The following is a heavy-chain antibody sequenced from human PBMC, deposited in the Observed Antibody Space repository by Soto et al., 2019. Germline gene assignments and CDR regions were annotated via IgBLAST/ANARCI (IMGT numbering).Heavy chain of an antibody. CDR3: ARVMVDCSSTSCYYDYYYYYGMDV. V-gene: IGHV1-18*01. J-gene: IGHJ6*02. CDR1: GYTFTSYG. CDR2: ISAYNGNT. Sequence: ASVKVSCKASGYTFTSYGISWVRQAPGQGLEWMGWISAYNGNTNYAQKLQGRVTMTTDTSTRTAYMELRSLRSDDTAVYYCARVMVDCSSTSCYYDYYYYYGMDVWGQGTTVTVSS. D-gene: IGHD2-2*01.